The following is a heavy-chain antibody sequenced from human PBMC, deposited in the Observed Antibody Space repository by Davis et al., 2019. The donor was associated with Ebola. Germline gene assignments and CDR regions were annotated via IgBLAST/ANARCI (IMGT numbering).Heavy chain of an antibody. CDR2: INHSGST. Sequence: SETLSLTCAVSGGSISSSNWWSWVRQPPGKGLEWIGEINHSGSTNYNPSLKSRVTISVDTSKNQFSLKLSSVTAADTAVYYCARVGYSYASVGRKLPWFDPWGQGTLVTVSS. D-gene: IGHD5-18*01. V-gene: IGHV4-4*02. CDR3: ARVGYSYASVGRKLPWFDP. J-gene: IGHJ5*02. CDR1: GGSISSSNW.